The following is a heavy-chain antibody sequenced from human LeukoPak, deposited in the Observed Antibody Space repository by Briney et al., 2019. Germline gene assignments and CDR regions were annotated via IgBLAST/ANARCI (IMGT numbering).Heavy chain of an antibody. V-gene: IGHV4-59*01. CDR3: AREMATESYYFDY. CDR1: GGPISSYY. Sequence: SETLSLTYTVSGGPISSYYWSWIRQPPGKGLEWIGYIYYSGSTNYNPSLKSRVTISVDTSKNQFSLKLSSVTAADTAVYYCAREMATESYYFDYWGQGTLVTVSS. J-gene: IGHJ4*02. D-gene: IGHD5-24*01. CDR2: IYYSGST.